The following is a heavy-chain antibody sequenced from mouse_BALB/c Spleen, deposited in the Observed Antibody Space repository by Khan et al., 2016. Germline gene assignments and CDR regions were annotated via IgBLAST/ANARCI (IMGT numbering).Heavy chain of an antibody. CDR1: GYSITSDYA. CDR2: INYSGGT. J-gene: IGHJ3*01. Sequence: EVQLQESGPGLVKPSQSLSLTCTVTGYSITSDYAWNWIRQFPGDKLEWMAYINYSGGTSYNPSLKSRISITRNTSKHQFFLQLNSLTAEDTATYYCARDYYGSSFFDYWGQGTLVTVSA. V-gene: IGHV3-2*02. CDR3: ARDYYGSSFFDY. D-gene: IGHD1-1*01.